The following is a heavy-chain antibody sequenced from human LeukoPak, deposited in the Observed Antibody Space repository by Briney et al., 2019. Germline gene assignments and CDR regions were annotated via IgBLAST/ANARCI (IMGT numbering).Heavy chain of an antibody. V-gene: IGHV4-59*12. CDR3: ARDKESSSWFDP. J-gene: IGHJ5*02. Sequence: SETLSLTCTVSGGSISSYYWSWIRQPPGKGLEWIGYIYYSGSTYYNPSLKSRVTISVDTSKNQFSLKLSSVTAADTAVYYCARDKESSSWFDPWGQGTLVTVSS. D-gene: IGHD2-2*01. CDR2: IYYSGST. CDR1: GGSISSYY.